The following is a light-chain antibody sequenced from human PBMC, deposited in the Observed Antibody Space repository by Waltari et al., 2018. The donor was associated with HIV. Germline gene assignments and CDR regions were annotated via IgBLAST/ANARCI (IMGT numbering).Light chain of an antibody. CDR2: KDS. CDR3: QSADSSGTYV. J-gene: IGLJ1*01. CDR1: ALPKQY. Sequence: SYELTQPPSVSVSPGTTARTTCSGDALPKQYAYWYQQKPGQAPVLVIYKDSERPSGIPERFSGSSSGTTVTLTISGVQAEDEADYYCQSADSSGTYVFGTGTKVTVL. V-gene: IGLV3-25*03.